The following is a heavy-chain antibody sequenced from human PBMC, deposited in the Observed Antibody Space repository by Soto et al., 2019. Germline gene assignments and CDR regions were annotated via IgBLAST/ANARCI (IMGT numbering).Heavy chain of an antibody. CDR2: ISYDGSNK. V-gene: IGHV3-30-3*01. Sequence: GGSLRLSCAASGFTFSSYAMHWVRQAPGKGLEWVAVISYDGSNKYYADSVKGRFTISRDNSKNTLYLQMNSLRAEDTAVYYWARDGPYCGGDCYPDYWGQGTLVPVSS. J-gene: IGHJ4*02. CDR3: ARDGPYCGGDCYPDY. D-gene: IGHD2-21*02. CDR1: GFTFSSYA.